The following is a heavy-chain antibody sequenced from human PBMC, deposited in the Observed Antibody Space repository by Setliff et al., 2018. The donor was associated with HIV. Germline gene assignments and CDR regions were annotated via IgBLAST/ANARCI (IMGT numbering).Heavy chain of an antibody. D-gene: IGHD2-2*01. Sequence: SETLSLTCAVFGESFSNYHWNWFRQPPGGGLEWIGEISHSGNTDYNSSPKSRVTISVDTSKKQFSLEMRSLTAADTAIYYCARDQRLPGVQPPYWYFDLWVPETLLVTVS. CDR3: ARDQRLPGVQPPYWYFDL. CDR2: ISHSGNT. CDR1: GESFSNYH. V-gene: IGHV4-34*01. J-gene: IGHJ2*01.